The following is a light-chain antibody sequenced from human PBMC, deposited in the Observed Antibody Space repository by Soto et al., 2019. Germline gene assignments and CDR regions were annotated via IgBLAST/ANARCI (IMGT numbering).Light chain of an antibody. V-gene: IGLV2-8*01. CDR3: TSYVGSNIWV. CDR2: EVS. CDR1: SSDVGAYKY. Sequence: QSALTQPPSASGSPGQSVTISCTGTSSDVGAYKYVSWYQQYPGKAPKLMIYEVSKRPSGVPDRFSGYKSGNTASLTASGLQAEDEADYYCTSYVGSNIWVFGGGTKLTVL. J-gene: IGLJ3*02.